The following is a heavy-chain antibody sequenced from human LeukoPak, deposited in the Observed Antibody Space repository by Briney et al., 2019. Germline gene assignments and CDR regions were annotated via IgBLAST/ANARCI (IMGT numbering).Heavy chain of an antibody. Sequence: ASVKVSCKASGYTFTSYGISGGRQAPGQGRESMGGISAYNDNTNYAQKLQGRVTMTTDTSTSTAYMELRSLRSDDTAVYYCARDSSDYYGSGIIDYWGQGTLVSVSS. CDR2: ISAYNDNT. CDR3: ARDSSDYYGSGIIDY. D-gene: IGHD3-10*01. CDR1: GYTFTSYG. J-gene: IGHJ4*02. V-gene: IGHV1-18*01.